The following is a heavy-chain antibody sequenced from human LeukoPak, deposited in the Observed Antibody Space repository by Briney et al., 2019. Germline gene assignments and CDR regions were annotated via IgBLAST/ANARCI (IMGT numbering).Heavy chain of an antibody. CDR2: INQDGTEK. Sequence: GGSLRLSCAASGFTFSSYWMSWVRRAPGEGPEWVAKINQDGTEKAYVDSVRGRFTISRDNSKNTLFLQMNSLRPEDTAIYYCAKERGYSYGSIDHWGQGTLVTVSS. J-gene: IGHJ4*02. D-gene: IGHD5-18*01. CDR1: GFTFSSYW. V-gene: IGHV3-7*01. CDR3: AKERGYSYGSIDH.